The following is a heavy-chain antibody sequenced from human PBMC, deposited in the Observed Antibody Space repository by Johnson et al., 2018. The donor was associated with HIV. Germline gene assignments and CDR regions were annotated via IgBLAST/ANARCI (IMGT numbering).Heavy chain of an antibody. Sequence: QVQLVESGGGVVQPGRSLRLSCAASGFTFSSYAMHWVRQAPGKGLEWVAVIWYDGTNKYYTDSVKGRFTISRDNSKNTLFLHMNSLRAEDTAVYHCAKDLYSSSWTNDAFEIWGQGTMVTVSS. CDR2: IWYDGTNK. CDR3: AKDLYSSSWTNDAFEI. D-gene: IGHD6-13*01. V-gene: IGHV3-33*06. CDR1: GFTFSSYA. J-gene: IGHJ3*02.